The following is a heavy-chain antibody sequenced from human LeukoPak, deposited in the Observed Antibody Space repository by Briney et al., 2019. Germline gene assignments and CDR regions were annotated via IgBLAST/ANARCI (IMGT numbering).Heavy chain of an antibody. D-gene: IGHD3-3*01. V-gene: IGHV4-34*01. CDR3: ARAEGITIFGGGHAFDI. CDR2: INHSGST. Sequence: SETLSLTCAVYGGSFSGYYWSWIRQPPGKGLEWIGEINHSGSTNYNPSLKSRVTISVDTSKNQFSLKLSSVTAADTAVYYCARAEGITIFGGGHAFDIWGQGTMVTVSS. CDR1: GGSFSGYY. J-gene: IGHJ3*02.